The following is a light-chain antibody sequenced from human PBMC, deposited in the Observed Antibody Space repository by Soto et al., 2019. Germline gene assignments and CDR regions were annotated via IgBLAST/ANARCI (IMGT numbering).Light chain of an antibody. CDR1: SSDVGGYNY. CDR3: SSYTISSTLYV. V-gene: IGLV2-14*01. J-gene: IGLJ1*01. Sequence: SSLPQPASVSESPGQSITISCTGTSSDVGGYNYVSWYQQHPGKAPKLMIYDVTNRPSGVSNRFSGSKSGNTASLTISGLQAEDEADYYCSSYTISSTLYVFGTGTKVTVL. CDR2: DVT.